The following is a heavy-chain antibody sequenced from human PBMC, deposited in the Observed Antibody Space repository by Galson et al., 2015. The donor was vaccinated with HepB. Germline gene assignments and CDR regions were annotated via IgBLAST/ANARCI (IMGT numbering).Heavy chain of an antibody. CDR2: ISSSSSYI. Sequence: SLRLSCAASGFTFSSYSMNWVRQAPGKGLEWVSSISSSSSYIYYADSVKGRFTISRDNAKNSLYLQMNSLRAEDTAVYYCARDSRRGGLLEPNFDYWGQGTLVTVSS. V-gene: IGHV3-21*01. D-gene: IGHD1-26*01. CDR1: GFTFSSYS. CDR3: ARDSRRGGLLEPNFDY. J-gene: IGHJ4*02.